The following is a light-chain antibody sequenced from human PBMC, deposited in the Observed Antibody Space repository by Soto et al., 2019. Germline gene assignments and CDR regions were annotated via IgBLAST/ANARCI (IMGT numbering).Light chain of an antibody. CDR3: QQRSNWRGT. CDR2: DAS. CDR1: QSISKY. J-gene: IGKJ4*01. V-gene: IGKV3-11*01. Sequence: EIVLTQSPVTLSLSPGERATLSCRARQSISKYLAWYQQKPGQAPRLLIYDASNRASGIPARFSGSGSGTDFTLTISSLEPEDVAAYYCQQRSNWRGTFGGGTKV.